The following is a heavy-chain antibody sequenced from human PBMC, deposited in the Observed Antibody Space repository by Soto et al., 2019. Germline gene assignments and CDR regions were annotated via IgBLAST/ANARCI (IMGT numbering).Heavy chain of an antibody. Sequence: QVQLVESGGGVVQPGRSLRLSCAASGFTFSSYGMHWVRQATGKGLEWVAVIWYHGSNKYYADSVKGRFTISRDNSKNTLYLQMNSLRAEDTAVYYCARDRDPGQWRTTNYFDYWGQGTLVTVSS. CDR3: ARDRDPGQWRTTNYFDY. J-gene: IGHJ4*02. V-gene: IGHV3-33*01. CDR2: IWYHGSNK. D-gene: IGHD6-19*01. CDR1: GFTFSSYG.